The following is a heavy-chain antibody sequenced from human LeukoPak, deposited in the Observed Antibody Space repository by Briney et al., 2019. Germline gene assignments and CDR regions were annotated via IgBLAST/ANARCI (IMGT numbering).Heavy chain of an antibody. CDR2: IYYSGST. CDR1: GGSVSSGSYY. J-gene: IGHJ4*02. Sequence: PSETLSLTCTVSGGSVSSGSYYWSWIRQPPGKGLEWIGYIYYSGSTYYNPSLKSRVTISVDTSKNQFSLKLSSVTAADTAVYYCARANSGYDVEFDYWGQGTLVTVSS. V-gene: IGHV4-31*03. D-gene: IGHD5-12*01. CDR3: ARANSGYDVEFDY.